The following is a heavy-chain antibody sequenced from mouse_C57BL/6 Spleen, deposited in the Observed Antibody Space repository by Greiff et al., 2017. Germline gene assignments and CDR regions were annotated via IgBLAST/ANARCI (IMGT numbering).Heavy chain of an antibody. D-gene: IGHD1-1*01. CDR1: GYAFSSSW. J-gene: IGHJ2*01. CDR3: ARTNYYGSSYDVDY. Sequence: QVQLQQSGPELVKPGASVKISCKASGYAFSSSWMNWVKQRPGKGLEWIGRIYPGDGDTNYNGKFKGKATLTADKTSSTAYMQLNSLTSEDSAVYFCARTNYYGSSYDVDYWGQGTTLTVSS. V-gene: IGHV1-82*01. CDR2: IYPGDGDT.